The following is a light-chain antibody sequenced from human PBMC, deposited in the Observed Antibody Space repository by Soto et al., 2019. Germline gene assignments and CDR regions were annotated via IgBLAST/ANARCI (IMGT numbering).Light chain of an antibody. J-gene: IGKJ1*01. Sequence: EIVLTRSPGTLSLSPGERATLSCRASQSVSSSFVAWFQQKPSQAPRLLIHGTSSRATGIADRFSGSGSGTDFTLTISRLEPEDFAVYYCQQYGSSPQTFGQGTKVDIK. CDR3: QQYGSSPQT. CDR2: GTS. CDR1: QSVSSSF. V-gene: IGKV3-20*01.